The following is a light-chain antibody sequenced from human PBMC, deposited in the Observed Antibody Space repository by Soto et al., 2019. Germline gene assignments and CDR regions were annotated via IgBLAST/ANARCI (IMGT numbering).Light chain of an antibody. CDR3: QQYGNSPWT. Sequence: EIVLTQSPGTLSLSPGERATLSCRASQSGFSFYLAWFQQKPGQAPKLLIYGASSRATGIPERFSGIGSGTDFTLTISRLEPEDFAVSYFQQYGNSPWTLGQGTKVDIK. V-gene: IGKV3-20*01. CDR2: GAS. J-gene: IGKJ1*01. CDR1: QSGFSFY.